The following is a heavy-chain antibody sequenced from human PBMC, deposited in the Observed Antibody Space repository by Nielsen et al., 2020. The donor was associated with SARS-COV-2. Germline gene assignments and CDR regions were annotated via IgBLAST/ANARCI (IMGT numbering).Heavy chain of an antibody. D-gene: IGHD1-26*01. CDR3: AKISGSQRHYFDF. CDR1: GFTFSSYD. V-gene: IGHV3-30*18. CDR2: ISFAGTDE. Sequence: GGSLRLSCAASGFTFSSYDMHWVRQAPGKGLEWVAVISFAGTDEDYADSVKGRFTISRDNSKNTLYLQLNSLRAEDTAVFYCAKISGSQRHYFDFWGQGALVTVSS. J-gene: IGHJ4*02.